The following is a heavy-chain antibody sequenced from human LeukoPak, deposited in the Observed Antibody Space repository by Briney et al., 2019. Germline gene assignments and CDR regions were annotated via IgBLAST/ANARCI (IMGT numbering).Heavy chain of an antibody. V-gene: IGHV1-8*01. Sequence: ASVKVSCKASGYTFTSYDINWVRQATGQGLEWMGWMNPNSGNTGYTQKFQGRVTMTRNTSISTAYMELSSLRSEDTAVYYCARGRGASLHKHEKDYWGQGTLVTVSS. J-gene: IGHJ4*02. D-gene: IGHD3-10*01. CDR1: GYTFTSYD. CDR2: MNPNSGNT. CDR3: ARGRGASLHKHEKDY.